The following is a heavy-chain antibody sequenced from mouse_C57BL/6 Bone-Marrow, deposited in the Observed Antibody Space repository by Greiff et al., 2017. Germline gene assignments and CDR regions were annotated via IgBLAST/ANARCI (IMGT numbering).Heavy chain of an antibody. CDR3: ARGSTTVVAYWCFDV. Sequence: QVQLQQPGAELVKPGASVKMSCKASGYTFTSYWITWVKPRPGQGLEWIGDIYPGSGSTNYNEKIKSKATLTVDTSSSTAYMQLRSLTSEDSAVYYCARGSTTVVAYWCFDVGGKGTTATAS. D-gene: IGHD1-1*01. CDR2: IYPGSGST. V-gene: IGHV1-55*01. CDR1: GYTFTSYW. J-gene: IGHJ1*03.